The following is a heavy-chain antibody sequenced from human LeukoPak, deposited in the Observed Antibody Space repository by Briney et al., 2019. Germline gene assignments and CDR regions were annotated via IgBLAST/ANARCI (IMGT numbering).Heavy chain of an antibody. CDR1: GGSISSGDYY. Sequence: SETLSLTCTVSGGSISSGDYYRSWIRQPPGKGLEWIGYIYYSGSTYYNPSLKSRVTISVDTSKNQFSLKLSSVTAADTAVYYCARDDSRRGYFDLWGRGTLVTVSS. CDR3: ARDDSRRGYFDL. V-gene: IGHV4-30-4*01. D-gene: IGHD3-22*01. CDR2: IYYSGST. J-gene: IGHJ2*01.